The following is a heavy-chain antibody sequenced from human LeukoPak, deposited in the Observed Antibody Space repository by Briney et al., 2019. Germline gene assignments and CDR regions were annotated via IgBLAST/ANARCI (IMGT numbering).Heavy chain of an antibody. D-gene: IGHD3-10*02. CDR3: VRESVREYYFDF. Sequence: PGGSLRLSCSGSGFRFGGYALSWXRQAPGRGLEWVXFIRSKALYGTSEYAASVEGRFSISRDDYNNIGYLQMNSLKTEDTAVYFCVRESVREYYFDFWGQGTLVTVSS. J-gene: IGHJ4*02. CDR2: IRSKALYGTS. CDR1: GFRFGGYA. V-gene: IGHV3-49*03.